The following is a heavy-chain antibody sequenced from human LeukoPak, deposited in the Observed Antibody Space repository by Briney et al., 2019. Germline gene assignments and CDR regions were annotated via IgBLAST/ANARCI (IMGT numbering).Heavy chain of an antibody. J-gene: IGHJ1*01. CDR1: GGSISSGDYY. CDR2: IYYSGST. CDR3: ATYGPQYFQH. D-gene: IGHD4-17*01. Sequence: SETLSLTCTVSGGSISSGDYYWSWIRQPPGKGLEWVGYIYYSGSTYYNPSLKSRVTISVDTSKNQFSLKLSSVTAADTAVYYCATYGPQYFQHWGQGTLVTVSS. V-gene: IGHV4-30-4*08.